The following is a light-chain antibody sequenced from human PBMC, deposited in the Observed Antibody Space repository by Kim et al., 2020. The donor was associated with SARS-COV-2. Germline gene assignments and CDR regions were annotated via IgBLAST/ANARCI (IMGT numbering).Light chain of an antibody. CDR1: QDIRNS. CDR3: QQYDNLPYN. Sequence: AAVGDRVTITGRASQDIRNSLQWYQHKPGKAPKLLISDASNLETGVPLRFSGSGSGTTFTFTITSLQAADIATYYCQQYDNLPYNLGQGTKLEI. J-gene: IGKJ2*01. CDR2: DAS. V-gene: IGKV1-33*01.